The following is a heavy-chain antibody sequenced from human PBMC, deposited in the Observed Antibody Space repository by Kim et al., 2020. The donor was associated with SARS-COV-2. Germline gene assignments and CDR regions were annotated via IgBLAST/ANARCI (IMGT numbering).Heavy chain of an antibody. J-gene: IGHJ6*04. CDR3: ARDIASYSSSWIYYYYGMDV. Sequence: GGSLRLSCAASGFTFSSYGMHWVRQALGKGLEWVAVISYDGSNKNYVDSLKGQFTISRDNSKNTLYLQMNSLRAEDTAVYYCARDIASYSSSWIYYYYGMDVWGEGTTVTVSS. D-gene: IGHD6-13*01. CDR1: GFTFSSYG. V-gene: IGHV3-30*01. CDR2: ISYDGSNK.